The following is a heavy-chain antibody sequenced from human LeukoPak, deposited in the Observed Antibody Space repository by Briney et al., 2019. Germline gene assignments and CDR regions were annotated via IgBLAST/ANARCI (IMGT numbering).Heavy chain of an antibody. CDR2: ISNYGSDI. J-gene: IGHJ4*02. CDR1: GFTSSYYW. CDR3: AKDWEYSSSWFDY. Sequence: GGSLRLSCAASGFTSSYYWMHWVRQAPGEGVVWVSRISNYGSDIRHAASVQGRFTLSRENAKNTVYLQKNSLRAEDTAVYYCAKDWEYSSSWFDYWGQGTLVTVSS. V-gene: IGHV3-74*01. D-gene: IGHD6-13*01.